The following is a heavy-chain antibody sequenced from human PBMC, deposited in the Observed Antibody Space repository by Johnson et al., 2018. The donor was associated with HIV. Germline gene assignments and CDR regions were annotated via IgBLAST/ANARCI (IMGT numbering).Heavy chain of an antibody. CDR2: ISYDGSNK. CDR1: GFTFSSYG. D-gene: IGHD6-19*01. CDR3: ARDLVAGTGNI. V-gene: IGHV3-30*03. J-gene: IGHJ3*02. Sequence: QVQLLESGGGLVQPGGSLRLSCAASGFTFSSYGMHWVRQAPGKGLEWVAVISYDGSNKYYADSVKGRFTISRENAKNSLYLQMNSLRAEDTAVYYCARDLVAGTGNIWGQGTMVTVSS.